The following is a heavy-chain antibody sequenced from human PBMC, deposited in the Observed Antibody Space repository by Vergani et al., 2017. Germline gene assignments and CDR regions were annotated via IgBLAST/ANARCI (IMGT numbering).Heavy chain of an antibody. CDR1: GGSISRGGYY. J-gene: IGHJ6*03. Sequence: QVQLQESGPGLVKPSQTLSLTCTVSGGSISRGGYYWSWIRQQPGKGLEWIGYIYYSGSTYYNPSLKSRVTISVETSKNQFSLNLSSVTAADTAVYYCARVAGTTSYYYYYMDVWGKGTTVTVSS. CDR3: ARVAGTTSYYYYYMDV. CDR2: IYYSGST. V-gene: IGHV4-31*03. D-gene: IGHD1-7*01.